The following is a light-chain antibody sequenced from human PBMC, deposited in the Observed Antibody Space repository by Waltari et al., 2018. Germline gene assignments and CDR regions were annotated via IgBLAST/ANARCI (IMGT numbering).Light chain of an antibody. CDR1: SSNIGRSY. J-gene: IGLJ2*01. V-gene: IGLV1-51*01. CDR2: DNN. CDR3: GAWDTSLTTQWL. Sequence: QSVLTQPPSVSAAPGQKVTISCSGRSSNIGRSYVSWYQQVPGTAKLLIHDNNKRPSGISDRFSGSKSGTSASLAIAGLQTGDEADYYCGAWDTSLTTQWLFGGGTRLTVL.